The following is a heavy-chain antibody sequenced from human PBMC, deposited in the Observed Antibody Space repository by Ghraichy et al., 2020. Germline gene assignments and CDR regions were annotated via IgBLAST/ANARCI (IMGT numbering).Heavy chain of an antibody. D-gene: IGHD3/OR15-3a*01. J-gene: IGHJ4*02. CDR2: ISPAGNII. CDR1: GFTVTDYW. Sequence: LSLTCAASGFTVTDYWMYWVRQVPGKGLLWVSHISPAGNIINYERSLTGRFTISRDIANNTVFLQMNSLRADDMAIYYCARGEFGLGDWGQGTLVTVSS. CDR3: ARGEFGLGD. V-gene: IGHV3-74*01.